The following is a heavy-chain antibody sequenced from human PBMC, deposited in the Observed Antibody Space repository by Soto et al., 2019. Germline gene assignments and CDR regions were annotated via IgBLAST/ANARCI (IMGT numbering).Heavy chain of an antibody. V-gene: IGHV3-30*18. Sequence: GGSLRLSCAASGFTFSSYGMHWVRQAPGKGLEWVAVISYDGSNKYYADSVKGRFTISRDNSKNTLYLQMNSLRAEDTAVYYCAKVRSNYGADAFDIWGQGTMVTVSS. J-gene: IGHJ3*02. CDR1: GFTFSSYG. CDR3: AKVRSNYGADAFDI. CDR2: ISYDGSNK. D-gene: IGHD4-4*01.